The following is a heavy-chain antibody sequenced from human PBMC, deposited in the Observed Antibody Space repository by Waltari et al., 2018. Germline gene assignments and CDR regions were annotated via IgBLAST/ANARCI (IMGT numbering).Heavy chain of an antibody. V-gene: IGHV3-13*01. D-gene: IGHD6-13*01. CDR2: IGTAGDT. CDR3: ARGSSSNDAFDI. Sequence: EVQLVESGGGLVQPGGSLRLSCAASGFTFSSYDLHWVRQATGKGLEWVAAIGTAGDTYYPGSVKGRFTISRENAKNSLYLQMNSLRAGDTAVYYCARGSSSNDAFDIWGQGTMVTVSS. J-gene: IGHJ3*02. CDR1: GFTFSSYD.